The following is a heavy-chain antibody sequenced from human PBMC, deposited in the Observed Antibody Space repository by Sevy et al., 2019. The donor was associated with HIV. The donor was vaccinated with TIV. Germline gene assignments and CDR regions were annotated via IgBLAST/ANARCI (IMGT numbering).Heavy chain of an antibody. J-gene: IGHJ6*02. V-gene: IGHV3-30*02. CDR2: IRNDGSNK. CDR1: GFTFRSYG. D-gene: IGHD4-17*01. Sequence: GGSLRLSCAASGFTFRSYGMHWVRQAPGKGLEWVTFIRNDGSNKYYADSVKGRFTISRDNSKNTLYLQMNSLKAEDTAVYYCVKDRDGVVYYYYYGIDVWGQGTTVTVSS. CDR3: VKDRDGVVYYYYYGIDV.